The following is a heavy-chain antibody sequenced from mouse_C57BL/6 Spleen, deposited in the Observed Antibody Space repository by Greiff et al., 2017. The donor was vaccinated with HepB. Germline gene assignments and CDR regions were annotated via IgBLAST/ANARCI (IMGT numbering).Heavy chain of an antibody. CDR3: ARDEGRSFDY. J-gene: IGHJ2*01. CDR1: GFTFSDYY. Sequence: EVMLVESEGGLVQPGSSMKLSCTASGFTFSDYYMAWVRQVPEKGLEWVANINYDGSSTYYLDSLKSRFIISRDNAKNILYLQMSSLKSEDTATYYCARDEGRSFDYWGQGTTLTVSS. V-gene: IGHV5-16*01. D-gene: IGHD3-3*01. CDR2: INYDGSST.